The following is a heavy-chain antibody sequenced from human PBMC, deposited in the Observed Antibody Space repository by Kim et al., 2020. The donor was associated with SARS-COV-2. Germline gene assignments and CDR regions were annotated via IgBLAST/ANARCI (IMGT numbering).Heavy chain of an antibody. J-gene: IGHJ4*02. V-gene: IGHV3-15*01. Sequence: VKGRFTISRDDSKNTLYLQMNSLKTEDTAVYYCTTFRYGSGSYYNEPFDYWGQGTLVTVSS. D-gene: IGHD3-10*01. CDR3: TTFRYGSGSYYNEPFDY.